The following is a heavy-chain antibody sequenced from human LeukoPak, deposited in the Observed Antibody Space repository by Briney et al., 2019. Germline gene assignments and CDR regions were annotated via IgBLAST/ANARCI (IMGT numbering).Heavy chain of an antibody. CDR3: ARDLGNSGWYTFDY. CDR2: TYYRSRWYY. CDR1: GGSVSSNNGA. Sequence: SQTLSLTCAISGGSVSSNNGAWNWVRQSPLRGLEWLGRTYYRSRWYYDYAEFFQGRITISPDTSKNQFSLQLNSVTPEDTAVYFCARDLGNSGWYTFDYWGQGTLVTVSS. V-gene: IGHV6-1*01. D-gene: IGHD6-19*01. J-gene: IGHJ4*02.